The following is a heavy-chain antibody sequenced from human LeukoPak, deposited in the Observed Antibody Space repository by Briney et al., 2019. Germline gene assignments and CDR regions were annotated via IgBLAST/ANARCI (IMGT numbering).Heavy chain of an antibody. CDR3: ARETSQDYFDS. CDR1: GFSFSSYW. Sequence: PGGSLRLSCGASGFSFSSYWMHWVRQAPGKGLVWVSRINGDGSRTYYADSVKGRFTISRDNAKNTLYVQMNSLRAEDTAVYYCARETSQDYFDSWGQGTLVTVSS. CDR2: INGDGSRT. V-gene: IGHV3-74*01. J-gene: IGHJ4*02.